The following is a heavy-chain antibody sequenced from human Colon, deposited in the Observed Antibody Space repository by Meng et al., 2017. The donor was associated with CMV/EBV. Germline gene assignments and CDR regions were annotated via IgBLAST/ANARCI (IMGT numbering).Heavy chain of an antibody. CDR2: IIPIFGTA. J-gene: IGHJ3*02. CDR3: ARVIRDCSSTSCYHTGDAFDI. D-gene: IGHD2-2*01. CDR1: GGTFSSYA. Sequence: SVKVSCKASGGTFSSYAISWVRQAPGQGLEWMGGIIPIFGTANYAQKFQGRVTITTDESTSTAYMELSSLRSEDTAVYSCARVIRDCSSTSCYHTGDAFDIWGQGTMVTVSS. V-gene: IGHV1-69*05.